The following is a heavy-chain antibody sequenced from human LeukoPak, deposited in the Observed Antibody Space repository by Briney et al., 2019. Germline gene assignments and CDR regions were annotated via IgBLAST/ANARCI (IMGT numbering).Heavy chain of an antibody. CDR1: GFTLSSYS. CDR3: ARDVEQWLVRVYYFDY. J-gene: IGHJ4*02. CDR2: IRSGSTTI. V-gene: IGHV3-48*02. Sequence: PGGSLRLSCATSGFTLSSYSMNWVRQAPGKGLEWISYIRSGSTTIYYADSVKGRFTISRDNAKNSLYLQMNSLRDEDTAVYYCARDVEQWLVRVYYFDYWGQGTLVTVSS. D-gene: IGHD6-19*01.